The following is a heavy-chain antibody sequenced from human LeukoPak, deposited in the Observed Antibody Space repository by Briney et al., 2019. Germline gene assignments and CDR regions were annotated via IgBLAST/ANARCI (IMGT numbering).Heavy chain of an antibody. V-gene: IGHV1-18*01. CDR2: ISAYNGNT. Sequence: ASVKVSCKASGYTFTSYGISWVQQAPGQGLEWMGWISAYNGNTNYAQKLQGRVTMTTDTSTSTAYMELRSLRSDDTAVYYCARGTILVGATTVDYWGQGTLVTVSS. D-gene: IGHD1-26*01. CDR1: GYTFTSYG. CDR3: ARGTILVGATTVDY. J-gene: IGHJ4*02.